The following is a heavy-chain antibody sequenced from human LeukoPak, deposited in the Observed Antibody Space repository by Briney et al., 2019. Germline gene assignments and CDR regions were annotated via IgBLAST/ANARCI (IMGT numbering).Heavy chain of an antibody. D-gene: IGHD3-22*01. V-gene: IGHV1-2*02. CDR3: ARDPESYYESSGYSYWFDY. J-gene: IGHJ4*02. Sequence: GASVKVSCKASGYTFTGYYMHWVRQAPGQGLEWMGWINPNSGGTNYAQKFQGRVTMTRDTSISTACMELSRLRSDDTAVYYCARDPESYYESSGYSYWFDYWGQGTLVTVSS. CDR2: INPNSGGT. CDR1: GYTFTGYY.